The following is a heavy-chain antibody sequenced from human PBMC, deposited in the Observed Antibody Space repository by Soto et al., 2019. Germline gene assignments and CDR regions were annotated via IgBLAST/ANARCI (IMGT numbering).Heavy chain of an antibody. CDR2: INPNSGGT. CDR1: GYTFTGYY. Sequence: ASVKVSCKASGYTFTGYYMHWVRQAPGQGLEWMGWINPNSGGTNYAQKFQGRVTMTRDTSISTAYMELSRLRSDDTAVYYCARGMGGSGYDYDAYGTDVWGQGNSVTVSS. V-gene: IGHV1-2*02. CDR3: ARGMGGSGYDYDAYGTDV. D-gene: IGHD5-12*01. J-gene: IGHJ6*02.